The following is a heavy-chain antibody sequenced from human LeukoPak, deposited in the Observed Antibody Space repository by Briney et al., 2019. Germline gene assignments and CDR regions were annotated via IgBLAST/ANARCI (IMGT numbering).Heavy chain of an antibody. V-gene: IGHV3-30*18. CDR2: ISYDGSNK. J-gene: IGHJ4*02. CDR3: AKDGEWLILAAIDY. CDR1: GFTFSSYG. Sequence: GGSLRLSCAASGFTFSSYGMHWVRQAPGKGLEWVAVISYDGSNKYYADSVKGRFTISRDNSKNTPYLQMNSLRAEDTAVYYCAKDGEWLILAAIDYWGQGTLVTVSS. D-gene: IGHD2-15*01.